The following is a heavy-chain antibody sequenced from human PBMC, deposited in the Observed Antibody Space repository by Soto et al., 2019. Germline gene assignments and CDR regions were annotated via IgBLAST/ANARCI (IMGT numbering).Heavy chain of an antibody. D-gene: IGHD3-16*01. CDR3: AKDLSGTFYYYGMDV. V-gene: IGHV1-2*04. Sequence: ASVKVSRKAAGYTFTGYYMHWVRQAPGQGLEWMGWINPNSGGTNYAQKFQGWVTMTRDTSISTAYMELSRLRSDDTAVYYCAKDLSGTFYYYGMDVLGQGATGTGSS. J-gene: IGHJ6*01. CDR2: INPNSGGT. CDR1: GYTFTGYY.